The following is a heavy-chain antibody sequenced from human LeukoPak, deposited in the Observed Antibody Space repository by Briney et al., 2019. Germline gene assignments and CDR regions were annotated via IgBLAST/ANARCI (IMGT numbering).Heavy chain of an antibody. J-gene: IGHJ1*01. CDR3: VTDGGQLPYFTY. D-gene: IGHD3-3*01. CDR1: GFTFPNAW. CDR2: TKKKTDRRTT. V-gene: IGHV3-15*01. Sequence: GGSLRLSCAASGFTFPNAWIYWVRQAPGKGLEWVGRTKKKTDRRTTDYAAPVEGRFTISRDDSRNTVYLQMDSLKTEDTAVYYCVTDGGQLPYFTYWGQGTLVTVSS.